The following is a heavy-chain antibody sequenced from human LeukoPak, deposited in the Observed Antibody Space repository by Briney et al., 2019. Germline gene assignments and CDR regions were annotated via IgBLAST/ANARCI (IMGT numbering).Heavy chain of an antibody. Sequence: ASVKVSCKASGYTFTGYYMHWVRQAPGQGLEWMGWINPNSGGTNYAQKFQGRVTMTRGTSISTAYMELSRLRSDDTAVYYCARVRVGGMIVEPGDAFHIWGQGTMVTVSS. CDR3: ARVRVGGMIVEPGDAFHI. CDR1: GYTFTGYY. CDR2: INPNSGGT. D-gene: IGHD3-22*01. V-gene: IGHV1-2*02. J-gene: IGHJ3*02.